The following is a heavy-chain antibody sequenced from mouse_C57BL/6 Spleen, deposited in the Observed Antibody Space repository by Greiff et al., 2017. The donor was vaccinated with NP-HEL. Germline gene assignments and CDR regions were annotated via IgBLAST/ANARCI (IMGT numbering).Heavy chain of an antibody. CDR1: GFTFSDAW. V-gene: IGHV6-6*01. J-gene: IGHJ1*03. CDR3: TEPTWDGDCYFDV. Sequence: EVKLVESGGGLVQPGGSMKLSCAASGFTFSDAWMDWVRQSPEKGLEWVAEIRNKANNHANYYDESVKVGLTFSWDDSKSSVYLQMNSLRAEDSGISSFTEPTWDGDCYFDVWGTGTTVTVSS. D-gene: IGHD4-1*01. CDR2: IRNKANNHAN.